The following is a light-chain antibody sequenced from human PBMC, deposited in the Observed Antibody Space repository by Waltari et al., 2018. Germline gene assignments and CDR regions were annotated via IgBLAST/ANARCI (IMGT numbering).Light chain of an antibody. CDR3: QQYNEWPYT. V-gene: IGKV3-15*01. Sequence: ETIMTQSPATLSVSPGESATLSCRASQNIGNNLAWYQQTPGQAPRLLIYVTSSRSTGIPGRFVGAGSGTDFTLTISSLQSEDFGVYYCQQYNEWPYTFGQGTKVDLK. J-gene: IGKJ2*01. CDR1: QNIGNN. CDR2: VTS.